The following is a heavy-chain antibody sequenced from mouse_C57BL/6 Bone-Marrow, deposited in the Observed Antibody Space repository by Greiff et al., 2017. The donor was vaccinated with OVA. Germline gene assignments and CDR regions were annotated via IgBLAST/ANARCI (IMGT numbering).Heavy chain of an antibody. CDR1: GFTFSSYA. CDR3: TRELYDGYYGWYFDV. J-gene: IGHJ1*03. D-gene: IGHD2-3*01. Sequence: EVQLVESGEGLVKPGGSLKLSCAASGFTFSSYAMSWVRQTPEKRLEWVAYISSGGDYIYYADTVKGRFTISRDNARNTLYLQMSSLKSEDTAMDYCTRELYDGYYGWYFDVWGTGTTVTVSS. CDR2: ISSGGDYI. V-gene: IGHV5-9-1*02.